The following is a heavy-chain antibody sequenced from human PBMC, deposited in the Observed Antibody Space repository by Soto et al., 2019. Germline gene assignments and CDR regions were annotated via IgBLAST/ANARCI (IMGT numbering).Heavy chain of an antibody. CDR1: GGTFSSYA. CDR2: IIPIFGTA. Sequence: SVKVSCKASGGTFSSYAISWVRQAPGQGLEWMGGIIPIFGTANYAQKFQGRVTITADESTSTAYMELSSLRSEDTAVYYCALGYYYDSSGYANFDYWGQGTLVTVSS. D-gene: IGHD3-22*01. V-gene: IGHV1-69*13. CDR3: ALGYYYDSSGYANFDY. J-gene: IGHJ4*02.